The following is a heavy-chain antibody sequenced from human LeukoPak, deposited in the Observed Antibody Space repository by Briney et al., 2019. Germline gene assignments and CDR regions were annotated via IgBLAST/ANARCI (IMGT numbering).Heavy chain of an antibody. J-gene: IGHJ6*03. CDR3: ARVVLDGDPSYYYYMDV. CDR1: GGSISSYY. D-gene: IGHD4-17*01. CDR2: IYYSGST. V-gene: IGHV4-59*12. Sequence: PPETLSLTCTVSGGSISSYYWSWIRQPPGKGLEWIGYIYYSGSTNYNPSLKSRVTISVDTSKNQFSLKLSSVTAADTAVYYCARVVLDGDPSYYYYMDVWGKGTTVTVSS.